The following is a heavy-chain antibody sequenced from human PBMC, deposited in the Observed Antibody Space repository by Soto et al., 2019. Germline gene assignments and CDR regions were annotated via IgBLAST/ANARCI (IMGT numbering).Heavy chain of an antibody. D-gene: IGHD3-10*01. Sequence: EVRLVESGGDLVQPGGSLRLSCAASGFTFSIYAMHWVRQAPGKGLEYVSAISYDGTITYYADSVKGRFTISRDDSRNTVYLQMGSLRPEDMAVYYCVRGSYYTSGTVHRPYDYWGQGTLVTVSS. CDR1: GFTFSIYA. V-gene: IGHV3-64*07. J-gene: IGHJ4*02. CDR3: VRGSYYTSGTVHRPYDY. CDR2: ISYDGTIT.